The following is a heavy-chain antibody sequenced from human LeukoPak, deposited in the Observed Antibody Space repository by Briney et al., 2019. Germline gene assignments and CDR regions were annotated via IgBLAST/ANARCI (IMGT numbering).Heavy chain of an antibody. J-gene: IGHJ4*02. CDR3: AAQKRGNYRPYYFDY. CDR2: ISGSGGYT. V-gene: IGHV3-23*01. D-gene: IGHD3-16*02. CDR1: GFSFSDYY. Sequence: GGSLRLSCAASGFSFSDYYMSWIRQAPGKGLEWVSGISGSGGYTYYADSVKGRFTISRDNSKNTLFLQMNSLRAEDTAVYYCAAQKRGNYRPYYFDYWGQGTLVTVSS.